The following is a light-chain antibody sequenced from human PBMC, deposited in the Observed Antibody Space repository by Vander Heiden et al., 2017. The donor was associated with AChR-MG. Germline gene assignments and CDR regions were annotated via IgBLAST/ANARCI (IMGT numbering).Light chain of an antibody. Sequence: DIQLTQSPSPLSASIGDRVTITCRASQSISSYLNWDQQKPGEAPKLLISAASSVQPGVPSRFSGSGTGTDFFLTISSLQREDFATYYAQQGGTFAHGAKVDIK. CDR2: AAS. J-gene: IGKJ3*01. CDR3: QQGGT. CDR1: QSISSY. V-gene: IGKV1-39*01.